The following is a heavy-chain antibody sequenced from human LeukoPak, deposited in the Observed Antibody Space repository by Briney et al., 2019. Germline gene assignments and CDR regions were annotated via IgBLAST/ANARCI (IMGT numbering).Heavy chain of an antibody. J-gene: IGHJ6*03. CDR2: ISAYNGNT. CDR3: ARDGSARIFYYYYYMDV. V-gene: IGHV1-18*01. D-gene: IGHD6-6*01. CDR1: GYTFTSYG. Sequence: EASVKVSCKASGYTFTSYGISWVRQAPGQGVEWMGWISAYNGNTNYAQKLQGRVTMTTDTSTSTAYMELRSLRSDDTAVYYCARDGSARIFYYYYYMDVWGKGTTVTVSS.